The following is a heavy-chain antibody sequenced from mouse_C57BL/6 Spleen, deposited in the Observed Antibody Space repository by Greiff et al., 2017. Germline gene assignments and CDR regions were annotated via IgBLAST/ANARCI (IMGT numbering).Heavy chain of an antibody. CDR2: ITPSSGYT. J-gene: IGHJ4*01. D-gene: IGHD2-2*01. CDR3: APCPPLDGYDLMDY. V-gene: IGHV1-4*01. Sequence: QVQLKESGAELVRPGASVKMSCKASGYTFTSYTMHWVKQRPGQGLEWIGYITPSSGYTKYNQKFKDKATLTADKSSSTAYMQLSSLTSEDSAVYYCAPCPPLDGYDLMDYWGQGTSVTVSS. CDR1: GYTFTSYT.